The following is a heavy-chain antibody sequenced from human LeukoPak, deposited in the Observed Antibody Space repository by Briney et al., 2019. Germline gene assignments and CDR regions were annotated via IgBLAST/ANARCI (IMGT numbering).Heavy chain of an antibody. V-gene: IGHV3-11*01. CDR1: GFTFSDYY. J-gene: IGHJ4*02. D-gene: IGHD6-13*01. CDR2: ISSSGSTI. CDR3: ARGSSSWYDPLDY. Sequence: GSLRLSCAASGFTFSDYYMSWIRQAPGKGLEWGSYISSSGSTIYYADSVKGRFTISRDNAKNSLYLQMNSLRAEDTAVYYCARGSSSWYDPLDYWGQGTLVTVSS.